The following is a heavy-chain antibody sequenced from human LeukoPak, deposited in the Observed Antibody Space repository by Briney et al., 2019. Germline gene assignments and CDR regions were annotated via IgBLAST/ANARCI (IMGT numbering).Heavy chain of an antibody. CDR2: LYYSGST. Sequence: SETLSLTCSVSGGSITSYYWSWLRQTPGKGLEWIGYLYYSGSTNYNPSLKSRVTISVDTSKNQFSLKLSSVTAADTVVYYCARHQPMVTLGYYYGMDVWGLGTTVTVSS. J-gene: IGHJ6*02. D-gene: IGHD4/OR15-4a*01. CDR1: GGSITSYY. CDR3: ARHQPMVTLGYYYGMDV. V-gene: IGHV4-59*08.